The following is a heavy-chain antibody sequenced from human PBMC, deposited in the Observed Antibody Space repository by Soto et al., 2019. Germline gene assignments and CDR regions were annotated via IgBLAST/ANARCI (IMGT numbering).Heavy chain of an antibody. J-gene: IGHJ6*03. CDR2: IGAYNGHT. CDR1: GDTVTNNG. V-gene: IGHV1-18*01. Sequence: ASVEVCCKACGDTVTNNGITWAGQADRKGLELMAAIGAYNGHTHYTQRLQGRVTMTTDTSTSTAYMELRGLRSDDTAIYYCSRVRQLVGYFYYYMDVWGKGTTVTVPS. D-gene: IGHD6-6*01. CDR3: SRVRQLVGYFYYYMDV.